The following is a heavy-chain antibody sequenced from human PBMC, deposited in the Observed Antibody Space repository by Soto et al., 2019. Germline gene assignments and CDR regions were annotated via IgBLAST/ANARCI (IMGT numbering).Heavy chain of an antibody. CDR1: GGSISSYY. Sequence: PSETLSLTCTVSGGSISSYYWSWIRQPPGKGLEWIGYIYYSGSTNYNPSLKSRVTISVDTSKNQFSLKLSSVTAADTAVYYCARCDAGRGGYSYGERMSWFDPWGQGTLVTVSS. D-gene: IGHD5-18*01. CDR2: IYYSGST. J-gene: IGHJ5*02. CDR3: ARCDAGRGGYSYGERMSWFDP. V-gene: IGHV4-59*01.